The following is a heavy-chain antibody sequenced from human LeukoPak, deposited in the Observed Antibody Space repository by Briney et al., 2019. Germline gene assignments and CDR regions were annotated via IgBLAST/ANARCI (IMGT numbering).Heavy chain of an antibody. J-gene: IGHJ4*02. Sequence: PGGSLRLSCAASGFTVSSNYMSWVRQAPGKGLEWVSVIYSGGSTYYADSVKGRFTISRDNSKNTLYLQMSSLRDEDTAVYYCAKHHIAGGYYYGYFDYWGGGPLVTLPP. D-gene: IGHD5-18*01. CDR3: AKHHIAGGYYYGYFDY. V-gene: IGHV3-53*01. CDR1: GFTVSSNY. CDR2: IYSGGST.